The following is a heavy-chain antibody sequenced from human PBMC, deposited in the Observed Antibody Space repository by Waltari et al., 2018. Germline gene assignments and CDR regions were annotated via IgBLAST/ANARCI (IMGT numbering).Heavy chain of an antibody. D-gene: IGHD2-2*01. CDR1: GGTFSSYA. V-gene: IGHV1-69*12. CDR3: AIRTKHYCSSTSCYPTFDY. J-gene: IGHJ4*02. Sequence: QVQLVQSGAEVKKPGSSVKVSCKASGGTFSSYAISWVRQAPGQGLEWMGGIIPIFGTANYAQKFQGRVTITADESTSTAYMELSSLRSEDTAVYYCAIRTKHYCSSTSCYPTFDYGGQGTLVTVSS. CDR2: IIPIFGTA.